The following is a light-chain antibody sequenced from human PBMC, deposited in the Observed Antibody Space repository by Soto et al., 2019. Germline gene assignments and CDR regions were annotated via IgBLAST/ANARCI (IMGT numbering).Light chain of an antibody. J-gene: IGKJ5*01. V-gene: IGKV3-20*01. Sequence: VEMPEAPVMEIKTPGEGRTLSERASQTVSKNYLAWYQQKPGQAPRLLIYDASSRATGIPDRFSGGGSGTDFTLTISIPEPEDFAVYYRQQYGSSPTFGQGTRLEIK. CDR1: QTVSKNY. CDR2: DAS. CDR3: QQYGSSPT.